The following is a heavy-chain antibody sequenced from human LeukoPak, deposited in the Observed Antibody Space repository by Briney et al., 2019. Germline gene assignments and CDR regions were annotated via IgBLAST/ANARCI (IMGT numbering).Heavy chain of an antibody. CDR1: GGTFSSYA. CDR3: ARGIPTSYYYGSGSFYYFDY. Sequence: ASVKVSCKASGGTFSSYAISWVRQAPGQGLEWMGGIIPIFGTANYAQKFQGRVTITADKSTSTAYMELSSLRSEDMAVYYCARGIPTSYYYGSGSFYYFDYWGQGTLVTVSS. J-gene: IGHJ4*02. D-gene: IGHD3-10*01. CDR2: IIPIFGTA. V-gene: IGHV1-69*06.